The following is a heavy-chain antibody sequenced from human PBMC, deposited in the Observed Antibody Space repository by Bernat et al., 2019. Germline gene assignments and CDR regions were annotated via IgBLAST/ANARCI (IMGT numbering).Heavy chain of an antibody. CDR2: IYTGGTT. J-gene: IGHJ2*01. CDR1: GFTVSSNY. V-gene: IGHV3-53*01. Sequence: EVQLVESGGGLIQPGGSLRLSCAASGFTVSSNYMSWVRQTPGKGLEWVSVIYTGGTTFYADSVQGRFTLSRDLSKNTLYLQMNNLRADDTALYYWAREEYTSSSRHWYFDLWGRGTLVTVSS. CDR3: AREEYTSSSRHWYFDL. D-gene: IGHD6-6*01.